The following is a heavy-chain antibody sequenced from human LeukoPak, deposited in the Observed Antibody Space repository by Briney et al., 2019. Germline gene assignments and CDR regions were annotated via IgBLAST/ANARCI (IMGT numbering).Heavy chain of an antibody. CDR1: GGTFSSYA. V-gene: IGHV1-69*04. CDR3: ARDKVGSMVATFTPFDY. J-gene: IGHJ4*02. D-gene: IGHD5-12*01. Sequence: GASVKVSCKASGGTFSSYAISWVRQAPGQGLEWMGRIIPILGIANCAQKFQGRVTITADKSTSTAYMELSSLRSEDTAVYYCARDKVGSMVATFTPFDYWGQGTLVTVSS. CDR2: IIPILGIA.